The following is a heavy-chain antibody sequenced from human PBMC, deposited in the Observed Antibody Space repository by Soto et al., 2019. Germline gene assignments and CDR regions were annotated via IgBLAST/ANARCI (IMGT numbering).Heavy chain of an antibody. CDR3: AKEEVVVVAAAIDY. D-gene: IGHD2-15*01. CDR1: GFTFSSYG. J-gene: IGHJ4*02. Sequence: GGSLRLSCAASGFTFSSYGMHWVRQAPGKGLEWVAVISYDGSNKYCADSVKGRFTISRDNSKNTLYLQMNSLRAEDTAVYYCAKEEVVVVAAAIDYWGQGTLVTVSS. V-gene: IGHV3-30*18. CDR2: ISYDGSNK.